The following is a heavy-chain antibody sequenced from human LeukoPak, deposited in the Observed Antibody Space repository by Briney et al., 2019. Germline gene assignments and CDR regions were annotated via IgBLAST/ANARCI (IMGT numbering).Heavy chain of an antibody. CDR3: ARYRGTVTTGYYFDY. Sequence: SETLSLTCAVYGGSFSGYYWSWIRQPPGKGLEWIGEINHSGSTNYNPSLKSRVTISVDTSKNQFSLKLSSVTAADTAVYYCARYRGTVTTGYYFDYWGQGTLVTVSS. J-gene: IGHJ4*02. D-gene: IGHD4-17*01. V-gene: IGHV4-34*01. CDR2: INHSGST. CDR1: GGSFSGYY.